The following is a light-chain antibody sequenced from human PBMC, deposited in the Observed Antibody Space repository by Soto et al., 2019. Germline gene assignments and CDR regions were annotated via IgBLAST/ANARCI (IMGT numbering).Light chain of an antibody. V-gene: IGLV2-14*01. CDR3: SSYTRDKRDYV. CDR2: EVN. Sequence: QSVLTQPASVSGSPGQSITISCTGTSSDVGAYTSVSWYQHHPGKAPKVIIYEVNKRPSGISNRFSGSKSVNTASLTISGIQPEEEANYYCSSYTRDKRDYVFGTGTKVTV. J-gene: IGLJ1*01. CDR1: SSDVGAYTS.